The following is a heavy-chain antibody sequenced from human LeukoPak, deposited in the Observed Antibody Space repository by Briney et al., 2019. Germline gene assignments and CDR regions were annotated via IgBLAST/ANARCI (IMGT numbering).Heavy chain of an antibody. V-gene: IGHV3-21*01. CDR3: ARGRTVGVWYYYYGMDV. CDR2: SSSSSSYI. Sequence: GGSLRLSCAASGFTFSSYSMNWVRQAPGKGLEWVSSSSSSSSYIYYADSVEGRFTISRDNAKNSLYLQMNSLRAEDTAVHYCARGRTVGVWYYYYGMDVWGQGTTVTVSS. CDR1: GFTFSSYS. J-gene: IGHJ6*02. D-gene: IGHD3-10*01.